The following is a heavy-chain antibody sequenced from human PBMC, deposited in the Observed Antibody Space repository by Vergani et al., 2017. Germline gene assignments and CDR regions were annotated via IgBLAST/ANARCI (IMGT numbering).Heavy chain of an antibody. CDR3: VKEFVGYWSGGSCPFDY. D-gene: IGHD2-15*01. V-gene: IGHV3-64D*06. CDR1: GFTFSSYA. Sequence: EVQLVESGGGLVQPGGSLRLSCSASGFTFSSYAMHWVRQAPGKGLEYVSAISSNGGSTYYADSVKGRFTISRDNSKNTLYLQMSSLRAEDTAVYYCVKEFVGYWSGGSCPFDYWGQGTLVTVSS. J-gene: IGHJ4*02. CDR2: ISSNGGST.